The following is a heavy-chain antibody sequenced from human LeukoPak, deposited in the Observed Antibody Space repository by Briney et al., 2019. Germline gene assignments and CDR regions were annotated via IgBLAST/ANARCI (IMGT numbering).Heavy chain of an antibody. CDR2: IYYSGST. CDR3: ARHILTGYSNWFDP. J-gene: IGHJ5*02. V-gene: IGHV4-30-4*01. D-gene: IGHD3-9*01. Sequence: SETLSLTCTVSGGSISSGDYYWSWIRQPPGKGLEWIGYIYYSGSTYYNPSLKSRVTISVDTSKNQFSLKLSSVTAADTAVYYCARHILTGYSNWFDPWGQGTLVTVSS. CDR1: GGSISSGDYY.